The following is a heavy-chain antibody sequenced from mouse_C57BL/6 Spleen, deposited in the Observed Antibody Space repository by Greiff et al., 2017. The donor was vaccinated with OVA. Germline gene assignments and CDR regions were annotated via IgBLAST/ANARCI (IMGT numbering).Heavy chain of an antibody. J-gene: IGHJ4*01. CDR2: IDPETGGT. CDR1: GYTFTDYE. Sequence: QVHVKQSGAELVRPGASVTLSCKASGYTFTDYEMHWVKQTPVHGLEWIGAIDPETGGTAYNQKFKGKAILTAAKSSSTAYMELRSLTSEDSAVYYCTRYYAMDYWGQGTSVTVSS. V-gene: IGHV1-15*01. CDR3: TRYYAMDY.